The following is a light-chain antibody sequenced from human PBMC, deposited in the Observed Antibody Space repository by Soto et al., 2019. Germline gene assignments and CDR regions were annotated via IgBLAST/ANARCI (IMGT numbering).Light chain of an antibody. J-gene: IGLJ1*01. CDR3: QSYDSSLSRV. CDR2: GNS. Sequence: QSVLTQPPSVSGAPGQRVTISCTGSSSNIGAVYDVHWYQQLPGTAPKLLIYGNSNRPSGVPDRFSGSKSGTSASLAITGLQAEDEADYYCQSYDSSLSRVFGTGTKVTVL. CDR1: SSNIGAVYD. V-gene: IGLV1-40*01.